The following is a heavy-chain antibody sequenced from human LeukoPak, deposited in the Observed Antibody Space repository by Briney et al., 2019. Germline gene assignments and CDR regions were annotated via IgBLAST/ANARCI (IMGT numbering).Heavy chain of an antibody. CDR2: FDPEDGET. CDR3: ARGVVVVPAAIYYMDV. J-gene: IGHJ6*03. Sequence: ASVKVSCKVSGYTLTELSMHWVRQAPGKGLEWMGGFDPEDGETIYAQKFQGRVTMTEDTSTDTAYMELSSLRSDDTAVYYCARGVVVVPAAIYYMDVWGKGTTVTVSS. CDR1: GYTLTELS. D-gene: IGHD2-2*01. V-gene: IGHV1-24*01.